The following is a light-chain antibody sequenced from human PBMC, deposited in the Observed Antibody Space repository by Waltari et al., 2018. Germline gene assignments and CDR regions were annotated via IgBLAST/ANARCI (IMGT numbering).Light chain of an antibody. CDR1: QSVSTF. V-gene: IGKV3-11*01. CDR2: DTS. J-gene: IGKJ4*01. CDR3: QQRINWPRT. Sequence: EIVLTQSPATLSLSPGERATLSCRASQSVSTFLAWYQQRPGQAPRLLIYDTSNRATGIPARFSGSGSETDFTLTISSLEPEDFAVYYCQQRINWPRTFGGGTKVEIK.